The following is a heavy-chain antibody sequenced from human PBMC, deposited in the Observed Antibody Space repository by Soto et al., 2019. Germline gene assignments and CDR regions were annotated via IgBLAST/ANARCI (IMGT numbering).Heavy chain of an antibody. Sequence: PGGSLRLSCAASGFTFSSYAMSWVRQAPGKGLEWVSGISGSGLSTNYADSVKGRFTISRDNSKNTLYLQMNSLRAEETAVYYCARDGGEVIPAAIGGGYGMDVWGQGTTVTVSS. V-gene: IGHV3-23*01. D-gene: IGHD2-2*01. CDR2: ISGSGLST. CDR3: ARDGGEVIPAAIGGGYGMDV. J-gene: IGHJ6*02. CDR1: GFTFSSYA.